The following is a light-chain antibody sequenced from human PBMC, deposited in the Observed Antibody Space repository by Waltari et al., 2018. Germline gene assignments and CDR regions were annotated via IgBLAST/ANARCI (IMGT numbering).Light chain of an antibody. CDR1: RSISSQ. V-gene: IGKV1-39*01. CDR2: AAS. Sequence: DMQMTQSPSSLSASVRDRVTITCRASRSISSQLNWYQQKPGKAPNLLIYAASNLQSGVPSRFSGSGSGTDFTLTISSLQPEDFATYYCQQSYSTPYTFGQGTKLEIK. CDR3: QQSYSTPYT. J-gene: IGKJ2*01.